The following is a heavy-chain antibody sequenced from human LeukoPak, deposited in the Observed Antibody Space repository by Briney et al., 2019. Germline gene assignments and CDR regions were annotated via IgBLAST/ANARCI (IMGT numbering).Heavy chain of an antibody. J-gene: IGHJ6*02. CDR1: GGTFSSYA. V-gene: IGHV1-69*13. D-gene: IGHD2-15*01. CDR3: ARGLILNCSGGSCYEYYYGMDV. Sequence: SVKVSCKASGGTFSSYAISWVRQAPGQGLEWMGGIIPIFGTANYAQKFQGRVTITADESTSTAYMELSSLRSEDTAVYYCARGLILNCSGGSCYEYYYGMDVWGQGTTVTVSS. CDR2: IIPIFGTA.